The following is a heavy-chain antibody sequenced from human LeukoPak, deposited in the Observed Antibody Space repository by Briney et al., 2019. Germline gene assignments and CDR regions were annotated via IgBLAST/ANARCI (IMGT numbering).Heavy chain of an antibody. V-gene: IGHV3-13*04. CDR1: GFTFSSYD. J-gene: IGHJ3*02. D-gene: IGHD4/OR15-4a*01. Sequence: GGSLRLSCAASGFTFSSYDMHWVRQATGKGLEWVSVITTGGGTYYPVSVKGRFTIYRENAKNSLYLQMSSLRAEDTAVYYCVKKSGFMVAPNSAFDIWGQGTMVTVSS. CDR3: VKKSGFMVAPNSAFDI. CDR2: ITTGGGT.